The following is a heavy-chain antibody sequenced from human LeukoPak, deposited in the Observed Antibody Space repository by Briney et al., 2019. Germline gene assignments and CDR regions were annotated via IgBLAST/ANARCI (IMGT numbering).Heavy chain of an antibody. CDR2: MNQDGSEK. Sequence: PGGSLRLSCAASGFTFSGFWMSWVRQAPGKGLEWVANMNQDGSEKYYVDSVKGRFTISRDNAKSSLYLQMNSLTAEDKAVYYCARDQVGPEDWGQGTLVTVSS. CDR1: GFTFSGFW. J-gene: IGHJ4*02. V-gene: IGHV3-7*01. CDR3: ARDQVGPED. D-gene: IGHD1-26*01.